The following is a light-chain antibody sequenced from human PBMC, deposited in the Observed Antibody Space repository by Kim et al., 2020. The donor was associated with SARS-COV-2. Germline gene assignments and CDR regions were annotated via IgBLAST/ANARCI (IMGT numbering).Light chain of an antibody. J-gene: IGLJ3*02. V-gene: IGLV6-57*01. Sequence: GKAVTIACTRSSGSIASNYVQWYQQRPGSFPTTVIYEDDQRPSGVPDRFSGSIDISSNSASLTIAGLKTEDEADYYCQSYDSSTWVFGGGTQLTVL. CDR1: SGSIASNY. CDR2: EDD. CDR3: QSYDSSTWV.